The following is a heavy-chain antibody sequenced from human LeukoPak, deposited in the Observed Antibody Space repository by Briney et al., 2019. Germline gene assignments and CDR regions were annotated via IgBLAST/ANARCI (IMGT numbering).Heavy chain of an antibody. CDR1: VGTFRRYA. CDR3: ARDHFGRSYYYDSSGYYNWFDP. CDR2: IIPIFGTA. D-gene: IGHD3-22*01. V-gene: IGHV1-69*05. J-gene: IGHJ5*02. Sequence: SVKVSCKACVGTFRRYAISWVRQAPGQGLEWMGGIIPIFGTANYAQKFQGRVTITTDESTSTAYMELSSLRSEDTAVYYCARDHFGRSYYYDSSGYYNWFDPWGQGTLVTVSS.